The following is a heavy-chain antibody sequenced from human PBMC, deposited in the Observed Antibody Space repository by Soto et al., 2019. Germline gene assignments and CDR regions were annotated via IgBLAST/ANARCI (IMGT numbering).Heavy chain of an antibody. V-gene: IGHV4-34*01. Sequence: SETLSLTCAVYGGSFSGYYWSWIRQPPGKGLEWIGEINQSGSTNYNPSLKSRVTISVDTSKNQFSLKLSSVTAADTAVYYCARLDIVVVPAARTQKYLRGSSGMDVWGQGTTVTVSS. CDR1: GGSFSGYY. CDR3: ARLDIVVVPAARTQKYLRGSSGMDV. D-gene: IGHD2-2*01. J-gene: IGHJ6*02. CDR2: INQSGST.